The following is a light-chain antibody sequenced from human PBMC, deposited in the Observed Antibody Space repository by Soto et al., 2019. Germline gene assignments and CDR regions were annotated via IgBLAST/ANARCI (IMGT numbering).Light chain of an antibody. CDR3: QPYRNAPA. CDR2: GAA. Sequence: EIGVTQSPSTLSGSPGDRATLTCRSSQSIFSSLAWYQQKPGKAPRLLIYGAATRPTGKPARLSGSWSGTEFTLTISSLQSEDVAGYYCQPYRNAPAFGEGTKVEIK. V-gene: IGKV3-15*01. CDR1: QSIFSS. J-gene: IGKJ1*01.